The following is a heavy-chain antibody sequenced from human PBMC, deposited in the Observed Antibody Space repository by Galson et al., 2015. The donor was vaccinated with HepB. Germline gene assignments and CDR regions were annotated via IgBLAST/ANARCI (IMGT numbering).Heavy chain of an antibody. D-gene: IGHD3-16*02. J-gene: IGHJ5*02. CDR2: TYYRSKWYI. CDR3: AGGGLVRGALGWIDP. Sequence: CAISGDSVSSYSAGWNWIRQSPSRGLEWLGRTYYRSKWYIDYAVSVNGRISTTPDTSRNQFSLQLSSVTPEDTAIYYCAGGGLVRGALGWIDPWGPGILVTVSS. V-gene: IGHV6-1*01. CDR1: GDSVSSYSAG.